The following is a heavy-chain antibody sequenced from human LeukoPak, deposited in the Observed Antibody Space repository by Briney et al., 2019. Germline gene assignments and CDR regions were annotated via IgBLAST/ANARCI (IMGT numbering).Heavy chain of an antibody. D-gene: IGHD3-3*01. J-gene: IGHJ4*02. CDR3: VKTYYHLWFGYFSVEHFDY. Sequence: GGSLRLSCAASGFTFSSYAMHWVRQAPGQGLEWVSAIRGGRGNTYYSDSVKGRFTISRDNSKNTLYLQMNSLRAEDTAVYYCVKTYYHLWFGYFSVEHFDYWGEGTLVTLSS. CDR1: GFTFSSYA. CDR2: IRGGRGNT. V-gene: IGHV3-23*01.